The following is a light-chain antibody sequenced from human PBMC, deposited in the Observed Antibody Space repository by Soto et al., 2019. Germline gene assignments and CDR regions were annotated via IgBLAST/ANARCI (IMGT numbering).Light chain of an antibody. J-gene: IGKJ4*01. Sequence: EIVMTQSPATLSVSPGERAILSCRASQTVSSNLAWYQQKPGQAPRLLIYGASTRATGIPARFSGSGSGTEFTLTISSLQSEDFAVYYCQQYNNWRVTFGGGTKVEIK. CDR1: QTVSSN. V-gene: IGKV3-15*01. CDR3: QQYNNWRVT. CDR2: GAS.